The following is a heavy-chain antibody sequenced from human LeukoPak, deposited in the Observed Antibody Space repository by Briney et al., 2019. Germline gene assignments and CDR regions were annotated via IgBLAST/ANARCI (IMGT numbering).Heavy chain of an antibody. J-gene: IGHJ6*02. V-gene: IGHV1-69*04. CDR2: SIPILGIA. CDR1: GGTFSTYA. CDR3: ARGQLSSSSRSYYLYGMDV. Sequence: SVKVSCKASGGTFSTYAISWVRQAPGQGLEWMGRSIPILGIANYAQKFQGRVTITADKSTSTAYMELSSLRSEDTAVYYCARGQLSSSSRSYYLYGMDVWGQGTTVTVSS. D-gene: IGHD6-13*01.